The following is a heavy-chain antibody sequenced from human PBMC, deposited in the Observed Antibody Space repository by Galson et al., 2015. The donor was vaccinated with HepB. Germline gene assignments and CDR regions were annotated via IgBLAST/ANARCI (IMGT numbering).Heavy chain of an antibody. D-gene: IGHD6-13*01. V-gene: IGHV2-70*01. J-gene: IGHJ4*02. CDR2: IDWDDDK. CDR3: ARTIAASGTYFFDH. Sequence: PALVKPTQTLTLTCTFSGFSLSTSGMCVSWIRQPPGKALEWLALIDWDDDKYYSTSLKTRLTISKDTSKNQVVLTVTNMDPVDTATYYCARTIAASGTYFFDHWGQGTLVTVSS. CDR1: GFSLSTSGMC.